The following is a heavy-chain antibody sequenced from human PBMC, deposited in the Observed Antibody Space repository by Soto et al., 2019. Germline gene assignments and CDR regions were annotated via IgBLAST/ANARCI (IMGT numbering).Heavy chain of an antibody. Sequence: ASVKVSCKASGYTFTSYYMHWVRQAPGQGLEWMGIINPSGGSTSYAQKFQGRVTMTRVTSTSTVYMELSSLRSEDTAVYYCARGGELLWFGELWLNDAFDIWGQGTMVTVSS. CDR3: ARGGELLWFGELWLNDAFDI. V-gene: IGHV1-46*03. J-gene: IGHJ3*02. CDR2: INPSGGST. D-gene: IGHD3-10*01. CDR1: GYTFTSYY.